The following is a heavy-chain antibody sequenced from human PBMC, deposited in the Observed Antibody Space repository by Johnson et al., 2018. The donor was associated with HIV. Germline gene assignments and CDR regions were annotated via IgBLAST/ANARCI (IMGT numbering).Heavy chain of an antibody. CDR1: GFTFSDYA. Sequence: QMLLVESGGGVVQPGRSLRLSCAASGFTFSDYAMAWVRQAPGKGLEWVAIISYDGSNKYYADSVKGRFTISRDNSKDTLYLQMYSLRAEDTALYYCAKDRTSQRWELLPDDAFDIWGQGTMVTVSS. J-gene: IGHJ3*02. CDR3: AKDRTSQRWELLPDDAFDI. V-gene: IGHV3-30-3*01. D-gene: IGHD1-26*01. CDR2: ISYDGSNK.